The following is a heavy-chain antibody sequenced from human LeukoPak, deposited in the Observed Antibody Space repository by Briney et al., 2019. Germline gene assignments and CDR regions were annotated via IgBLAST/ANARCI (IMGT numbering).Heavy chain of an antibody. CDR1: GGSISSYY. J-gene: IGHJ5*02. D-gene: IGHD3-10*01. CDR2: IYTSGST. CDR3: ARDLGSGPWFGELKTT. Sequence: SETLSLTCTVSGGSISSYYWSWIRQPAGKGLEWIGRIYTSGSTNYNPSLKSRVTISVDTSKNQFSLKLSSVTAADTAVYYCARDLGSGPWFGELKTTWGQGTLVTVSS. V-gene: IGHV4-4*07.